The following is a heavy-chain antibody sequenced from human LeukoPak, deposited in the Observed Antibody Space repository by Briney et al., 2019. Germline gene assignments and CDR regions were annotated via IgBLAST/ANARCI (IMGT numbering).Heavy chain of an antibody. V-gene: IGHV1-18*01. CDR1: GYTFTSYG. J-gene: IGHJ6*03. Sequence: ASVKVSCKASGYTFTSYGISWVRQAPGQGLEGMGWISAYNGNTNYAQKLQGRGTMTTDTSTSTAYMELRSLRSDDTAVYYGRLYCSGPRCYYMDVWGKGTTVTVSS. CDR3: RLYCSGPRCYYMDV. CDR2: ISAYNGNT. D-gene: IGHD2-15*01.